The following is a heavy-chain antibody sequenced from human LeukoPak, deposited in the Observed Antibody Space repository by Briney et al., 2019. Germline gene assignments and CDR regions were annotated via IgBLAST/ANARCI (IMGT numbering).Heavy chain of an antibody. CDR2: IWYDGNNK. CDR1: GFTFSSYG. V-gene: IGHV3-33*06. CDR3: AKGGCSGGSCYNDFDY. D-gene: IGHD2-15*01. J-gene: IGHJ4*02. Sequence: SGRSLRLSCAASGFTFSSYGIHWVRQAPGKGLEWVAVIWYDGNNKYYADSVKGRFTISRDNSKNTLYLQMNSLRAEDTAVYYCAKGGCSGGSCYNDFDYWGQGTLVTVSS.